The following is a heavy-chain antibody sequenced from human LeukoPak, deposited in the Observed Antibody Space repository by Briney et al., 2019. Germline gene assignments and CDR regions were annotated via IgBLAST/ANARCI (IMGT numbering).Heavy chain of an antibody. CDR3: ARIAVTGMWYFDY. D-gene: IGHD6-19*01. CDR2: VSGSGDST. V-gene: IGHV3-23*01. Sequence: TGGSLRLSCAASGFTFSNFAMTWVRLAPGRGLEWVSTVSGSGDSTHFADSVKGRFTISRDNSKNTLYLQMNRLRAEDTAVYYCARIAVTGMWYFDYWGQGTQVTVSS. J-gene: IGHJ4*02. CDR1: GFTFSNFA.